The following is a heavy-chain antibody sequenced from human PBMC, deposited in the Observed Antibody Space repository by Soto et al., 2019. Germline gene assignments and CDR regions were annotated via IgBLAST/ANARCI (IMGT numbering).Heavy chain of an antibody. V-gene: IGHV1-2*04. Sequence: ASVKVSCKASGYTFTGYYMHWVRQAPGQGLEWMGWINPNSGGTNYAQKFQGWVTMTRDTSISTAYMELSRLRSDDTAVYYCARDRRKTGITIFSNDYHYYGMDVWG. CDR1: GYTFTGYY. D-gene: IGHD3-9*01. J-gene: IGHJ6*02. CDR2: INPNSGGT. CDR3: ARDRRKTGITIFSNDYHYYGMDV.